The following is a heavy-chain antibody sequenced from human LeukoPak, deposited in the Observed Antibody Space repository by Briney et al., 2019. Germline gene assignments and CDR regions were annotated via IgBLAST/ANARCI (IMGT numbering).Heavy chain of an antibody. CDR2: ISSGSSAI. J-gene: IGHJ4*02. D-gene: IGHD2-21*02. V-gene: IGHV3-48*01. Sequence: PGGSLRLSCAASGFTFSGYSMNWVRQAPGKGLEWVSYISSGSSAIYYADSVKGRFTISRDNAKNSLYLQMNSPRAEDTAVYYCARGRADYYFDYWGQGTLVTVSS. CDR1: GFTFSGYS. CDR3: ARGRADYYFDY.